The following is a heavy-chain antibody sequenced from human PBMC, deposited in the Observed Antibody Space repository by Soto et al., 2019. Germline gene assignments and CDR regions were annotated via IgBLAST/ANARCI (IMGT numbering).Heavy chain of an antibody. J-gene: IGHJ6*02. CDR3: AREGPNSRSSERGKESSQYFGMDV. D-gene: IGHD6-6*01. CDR1: GFIFSSCG. Sequence: PGGSLRLSCSASGFIFSSCGMHWVRQAPGKGLEWVAVVWYDGGIKYYADSVRGRFIIYRDNSKDTLYLEMNSLRDEDTAVYYCAREGPNSRSSERGKESSQYFGMDVWGQGTTVTVSS. V-gene: IGHV3-33*01. CDR2: VWYDGGIK.